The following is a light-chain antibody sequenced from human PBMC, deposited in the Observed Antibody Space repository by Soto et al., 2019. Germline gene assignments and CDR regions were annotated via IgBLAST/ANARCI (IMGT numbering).Light chain of an antibody. CDR3: QQRSNWPPIT. V-gene: IGKV3-11*01. J-gene: IGKJ5*01. Sequence: EIVSTQSPATLSLSPGERATLSCRASQSVSSYLAWYQQKPGQAPRLLIYDASNRATGIPARFSGSGSGTDFTLTISSLEPEDFAVYYCQQRSNWPPITFGQGTRLETK. CDR2: DAS. CDR1: QSVSSY.